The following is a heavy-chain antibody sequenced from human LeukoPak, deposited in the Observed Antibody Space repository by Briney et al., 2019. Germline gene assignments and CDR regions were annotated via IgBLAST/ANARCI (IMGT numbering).Heavy chain of an antibody. CDR1: DGSINHHF. J-gene: IGHJ5*02. D-gene: IGHD1-26*01. CDR3: ARLLIVESRFDP. Sequence: PSETLSLTCTVSDGSINHHFWSWIRQPAGKGLDYIGRIYPSGSTNYNPSLKSRVTMSVDTPKRQLSLKLTSVTAADTAVYYCARLLIVESRFDPWGQGTLVSVSS. V-gene: IGHV4-4*07. CDR2: IYPSGST.